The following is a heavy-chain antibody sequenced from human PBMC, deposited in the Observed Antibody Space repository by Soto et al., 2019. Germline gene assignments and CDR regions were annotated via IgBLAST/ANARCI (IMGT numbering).Heavy chain of an antibody. V-gene: IGHV3-74*01. CDR2: INSDGTTI. Sequence: EVQLVASGGGLVQPGGSLRLSCAASGFTFSNDWVHWVRQVPGKGLMWVSRINSDGTTINYADSVEGRFTISRDNAKSTLFLQMNSLRVEDTAVYYCARAGWYRFDYWGQGTLVTVSS. D-gene: IGHD6-19*01. CDR3: ARAGWYRFDY. CDR1: GFTFSNDW. J-gene: IGHJ4*02.